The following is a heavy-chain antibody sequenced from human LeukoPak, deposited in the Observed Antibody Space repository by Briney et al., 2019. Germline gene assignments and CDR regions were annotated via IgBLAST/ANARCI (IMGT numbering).Heavy chain of an antibody. CDR1: GYTFTSYG. Sequence: VASVKVSCKASGYTFTSYGISWVRQAPGQGLEWMGWISAYNGNTNYAQKLQGRVTMTTDTSTSTAYMELRSLRSDDTAVYYCARDEKRITMVRGVANPHYYYYYGMDVWGQGTTVTVSS. CDR2: ISAYNGNT. V-gene: IGHV1-18*01. J-gene: IGHJ6*02. CDR3: ARDEKRITMVRGVANPHYYYYYGMDV. D-gene: IGHD3-10*01.